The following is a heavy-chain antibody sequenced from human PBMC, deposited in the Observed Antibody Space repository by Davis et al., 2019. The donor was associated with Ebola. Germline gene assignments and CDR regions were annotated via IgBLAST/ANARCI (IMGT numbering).Heavy chain of an antibody. J-gene: IGHJ4*02. Sequence: SETLSLTFAVYGGSFSGYYWSWIRQPPGKGLEWFGTIYYSGSTYYNPSLKSGVTISVDTSKNQFSLKLSSVTAADTAVYYCARHILEGSGCLDYWGQGTLVTVSS. CDR2: IYYSGST. CDR3: ARHILEGSGCLDY. V-gene: IGHV4-34*01. CDR1: GGSFSGYY. D-gene: IGHD6-19*01.